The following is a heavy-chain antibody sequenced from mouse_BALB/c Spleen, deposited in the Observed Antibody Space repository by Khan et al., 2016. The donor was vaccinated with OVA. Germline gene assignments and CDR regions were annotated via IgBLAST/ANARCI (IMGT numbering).Heavy chain of an antibody. J-gene: IGHJ4*01. V-gene: IGHV1-63*01. Sequence: QVQLQQSGAELVRPGTSVKISCKASGTDFTNNWLGWVKQRPGHGLEWIGDIYPGNGNTHYTEKFKGKATLTVDKSSSTAYVQLSSLTAEDSAVYFCARCGMDYWGQGTSVTVSS. CDR2: IYPGNGNT. CDR3: ARCGMDY. CDR1: GTDFTNNW.